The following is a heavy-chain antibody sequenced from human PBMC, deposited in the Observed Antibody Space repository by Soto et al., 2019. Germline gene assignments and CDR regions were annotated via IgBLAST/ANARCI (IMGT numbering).Heavy chain of an antibody. Sequence: ASVKVSCKASGYTFTSYGISWVRQAPGQGLEWMGWISAYNGNTNYAQKLQGRVTMTTDTSTSTAYMELRSLRSDDTAVYYCARDPGIAAAGMDFDYWGQGTLVTVSS. CDR2: ISAYNGNT. CDR1: GYTFTSYG. J-gene: IGHJ4*02. CDR3: ARDPGIAAAGMDFDY. V-gene: IGHV1-18*04. D-gene: IGHD6-13*01.